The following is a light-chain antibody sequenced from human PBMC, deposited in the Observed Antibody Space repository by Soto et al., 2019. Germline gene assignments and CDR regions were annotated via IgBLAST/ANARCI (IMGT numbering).Light chain of an antibody. CDR3: QQYSSYFWT. J-gene: IGKJ1*01. CDR2: KAS. Sequence: DIQMTQSPSTLSASVGDRVTITCRASQRISTWLAWYQQKPGEAPKLLIYKASSLESGVPSRFSGGGSGTEFTLTLSSLQPDDFATYFCQQYSSYFWTFGQGTMVEVK. CDR1: QRISTW. V-gene: IGKV1-5*03.